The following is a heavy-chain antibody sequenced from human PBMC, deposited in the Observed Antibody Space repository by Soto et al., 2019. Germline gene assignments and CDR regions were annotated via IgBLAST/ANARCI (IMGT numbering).Heavy chain of an antibody. Sequence: ASVKVSCKASGYTFTSYGISWGRQAPGQGLDWMGWISAYNGNTNYAQKLQGRVTMTTDTSTSTAYMELRSLRSDDTAVYYCARECYDSSGYYYGNNWFDPWGQGTLVTVSS. CDR1: GYTFTSYG. V-gene: IGHV1-18*01. CDR3: ARECYDSSGYYYGNNWFDP. J-gene: IGHJ5*02. CDR2: ISAYNGNT. D-gene: IGHD3-22*01.